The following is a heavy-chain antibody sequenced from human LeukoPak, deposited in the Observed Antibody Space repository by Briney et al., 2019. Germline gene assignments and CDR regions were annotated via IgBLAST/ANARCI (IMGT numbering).Heavy chain of an antibody. Sequence: PGGSLRLSCAASGFTVSSNYMSWVRQAPGKGLEWVSVIYSGGSAYYADSVKGRFTISRDNSKNTLYLQMNSLRAEDTAVYYCARHGDLIAYYGIYYFEFWGQGTLVTVSS. CDR3: ARHGDLIAYYGIYYFEF. V-gene: IGHV3-66*02. D-gene: IGHD3-9*01. CDR2: IYSGGSA. J-gene: IGHJ4*02. CDR1: GFTVSSNY.